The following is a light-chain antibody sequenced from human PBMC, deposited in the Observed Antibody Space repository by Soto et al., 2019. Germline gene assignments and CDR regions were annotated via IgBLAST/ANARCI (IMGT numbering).Light chain of an antibody. CDR3: QQYNLYLNT. CDR1: QSISNW. J-gene: IGKJ5*01. V-gene: IGKV1-5*03. Sequence: DIQMTQSPSTLSASLGDRVTITCRASQSISNWLAWYQQKPGRAPKLLIYKASSLESGVPSRFSGSGSGTEFTLTISSLQPDFFATQHPQQYNLYLNTIGHGTR. CDR2: KAS.